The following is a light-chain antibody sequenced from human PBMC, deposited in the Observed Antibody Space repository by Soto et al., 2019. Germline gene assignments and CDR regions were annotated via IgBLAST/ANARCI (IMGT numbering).Light chain of an antibody. J-gene: IGKJ2*02. CDR1: QSISNY. CDR3: QQSSSTPST. V-gene: IGKV1-39*01. Sequence: DIQMPQSPSSLSASVGDRVTITCRASQSISNYLNWYQQKPGKAPKLLIYAASSLQSGVPSRFSGSGSGTDFTLTISSLQPEDFATYYCQQSSSTPSTFGQGTKLESK. CDR2: AAS.